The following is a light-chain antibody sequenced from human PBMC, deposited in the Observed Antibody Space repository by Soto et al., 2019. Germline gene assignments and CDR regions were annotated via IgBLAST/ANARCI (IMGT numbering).Light chain of an antibody. V-gene: IGKV3D-15*01. CDR2: DAS. Sequence: EIVMTQSPATLSVSPGERVTLSCRASQSVKGFLAWYQHKPGQAPRLLIYDASTRATAIPARFSGSGSGTEFTLTISSLQSLDFAVYYCEHYDNWPITFGQGTRLEIK. CDR1: QSVKGF. CDR3: EHYDNWPIT. J-gene: IGKJ5*01.